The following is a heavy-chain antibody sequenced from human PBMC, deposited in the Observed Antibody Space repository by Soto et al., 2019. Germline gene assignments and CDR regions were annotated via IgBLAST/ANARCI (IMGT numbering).Heavy chain of an antibody. D-gene: IGHD2-15*01. CDR3: ARRPYQRGSCSGAGCASSWFDR. V-gene: IGHV4-39*01. Sequence: QLQLQESGPGPVKPSETLSLTCTVSGGSISSTSYYWGWIRQPPGKGLEWIGTIYYSGSTYYNPSLKSRVTISVDTSNNQFSLNLRSVTAADTAVYYCARRPYQRGSCSGAGCASSWFDRWGQGTLVTVSS. CDR1: GGSISSTSYY. J-gene: IGHJ5*02. CDR2: IYYSGST.